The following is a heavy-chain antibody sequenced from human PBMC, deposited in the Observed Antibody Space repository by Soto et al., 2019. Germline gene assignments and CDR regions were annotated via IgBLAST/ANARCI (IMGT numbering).Heavy chain of an antibody. J-gene: IGHJ3*02. CDR1: GGTFSSYA. CDR2: IIPIFGTA. CDR3: XXXXXXXXXAXDI. Sequence: QVQLVQSGAEVKKPGSSVKVSCKASGGTFSSYAXSWXXXXXXXXXEWMGGIIPIFGTANYAQXFQGRVTXTXXXXXXXXXXXXXXXXXXXXXXXXXXXXXXXXXXAXDIWGQGTMVTVSS. V-gene: IGHV1-69*01.